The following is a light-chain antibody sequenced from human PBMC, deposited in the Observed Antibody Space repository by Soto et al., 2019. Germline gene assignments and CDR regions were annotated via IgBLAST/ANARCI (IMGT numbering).Light chain of an antibody. V-gene: IGKV3-20*01. CDR1: QTVSSGF. Sequence: EIVLTQSPGTLSVSPGERATVSCRASQTVSSGFLAWYQQKPGQSPRLLIYGASTRATGIPARFSGSGSGTDFTLTISRLEPEDFAVYYCQQYGSSGTFGQGTKVDIK. CDR3: QQYGSSGT. CDR2: GAS. J-gene: IGKJ1*01.